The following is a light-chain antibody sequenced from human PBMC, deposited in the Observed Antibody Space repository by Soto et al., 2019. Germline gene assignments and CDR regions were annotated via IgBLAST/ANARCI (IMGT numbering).Light chain of an antibody. J-gene: IGLJ2*01. Sequence: QSALTQPPSASGSPGQSVTISCTGTSSDVGGYNYVSWYQQHPGKAPKLMIYDVTKRPSGVPDRFSGSKSGNTASLTVSGLQAEDEADYYCSSYAENNKGNVVFGGGTKLTVL. CDR3: SSYAENNKGNVV. CDR1: SSDVGGYNY. V-gene: IGLV2-8*01. CDR2: DVT.